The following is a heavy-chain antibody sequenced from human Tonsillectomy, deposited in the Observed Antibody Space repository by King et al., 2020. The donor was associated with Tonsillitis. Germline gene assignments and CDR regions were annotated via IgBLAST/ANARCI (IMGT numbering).Heavy chain of an antibody. V-gene: IGHV4-39*01. CDR1: GGSISSSSYY. CDR3: ASHRCTYCSSTSCSYYYYGMDV. D-gene: IGHD2-2*01. Sequence: QLQESGPGLVKPSETLSLTCTVSGGSISSSSYYWGWIRQPPGKGLEWIGSIYYSGSTYYNPSLKSRVTISVDTSKNQFSLKLSSVTAADTAVYYCASHRCTYCSSTSCSYYYYGMDVWGQGTTVTVSS. CDR2: IYYSGST. J-gene: IGHJ6*02.